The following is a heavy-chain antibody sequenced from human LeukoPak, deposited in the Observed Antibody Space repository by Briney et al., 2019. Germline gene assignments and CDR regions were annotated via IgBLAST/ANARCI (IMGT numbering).Heavy chain of an antibody. Sequence: GGSLRLSCAASGFTFSSYSMNWVRQAPGKGLEWVSSISSGSSYIDYADSVKGRFTISRDNAKNSLYLQMNSLRAEDTAVYYCARDKDYGDKRLLDYWGQGTLVTVSS. V-gene: IGHV3-21*01. CDR1: GFTFSSYS. CDR3: ARDKDYGDKRLLDY. CDR2: ISSGSSYI. D-gene: IGHD4-23*01. J-gene: IGHJ4*02.